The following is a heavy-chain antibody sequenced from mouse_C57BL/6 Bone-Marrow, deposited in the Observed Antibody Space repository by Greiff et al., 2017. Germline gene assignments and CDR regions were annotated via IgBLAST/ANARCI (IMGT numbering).Heavy chain of an antibody. J-gene: IGHJ4*01. D-gene: IGHD2-3*01. CDR1: GYTFTDYY. CDR2: IFPGSGST. V-gene: IGHV1-75*01. CDR3: ARWRWLLPHYYAMDY. Sequence: QVQLQQSGPELVKPGASVKISCKASGYTFTDYYINWVQQRPGQGLEWIGWIFPGSGSTYYNEKFKGKATLTVDKSSSTAYMLLSSLTSEDSAVYFCARWRWLLPHYYAMDYWGQGTSVTVSS.